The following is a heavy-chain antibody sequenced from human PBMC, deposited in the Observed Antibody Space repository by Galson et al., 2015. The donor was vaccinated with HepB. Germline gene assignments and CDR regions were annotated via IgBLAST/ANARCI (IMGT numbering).Heavy chain of an antibody. D-gene: IGHD3-22*01. CDR3: ARGGYDSSDDWFDP. Sequence: CAISGDSVSSNSAAWNWIRQSPSRGLEWLGRTYYRSKWYNDYAVSVKSRITINPDTSKNQFSLQLNSVTPEDTAVYYCARGGYDSSDDWFDPWGQGTLVTVSS. V-gene: IGHV6-1*01. J-gene: IGHJ5*02. CDR1: GDSVSSNSAA. CDR2: TYYRSKWYN.